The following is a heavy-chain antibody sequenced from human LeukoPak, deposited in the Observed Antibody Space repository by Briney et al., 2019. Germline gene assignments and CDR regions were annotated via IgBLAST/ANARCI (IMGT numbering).Heavy chain of an antibody. CDR2: IKQDGSQE. J-gene: IGHJ4*02. Sequence: PGGSLRLSCAASRFTLSTYWMSWVRQAPGKGLEWVAHIKQDGSQEYYVDSVKGRFIISRDNVKNTLYLQMNSLRADDTAVYYCARDGDAYNFDFWGQGALVTVSS. V-gene: IGHV3-7*01. CDR3: ARDGDAYNFDF. D-gene: IGHD5-24*01. CDR1: RFTLSTYW.